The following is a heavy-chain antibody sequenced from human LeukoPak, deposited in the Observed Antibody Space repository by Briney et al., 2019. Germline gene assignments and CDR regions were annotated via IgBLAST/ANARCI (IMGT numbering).Heavy chain of an antibody. CDR1: GYSISSGYY. J-gene: IGHJ4*02. D-gene: IGHD5-12*01. V-gene: IGHV4-38-2*02. Sequence: SETLSLTCTVSGYSISSGYYWGWIRQPPGKGLEWIGNIYHSGSTYYNPSLKSRVTISVDTSKNQFSLKLSSVTAADTAVYYCARTSGRGTVDYWGQGTLVTVSS. CDR3: ARTSGRGTVDY. CDR2: IYHSGST.